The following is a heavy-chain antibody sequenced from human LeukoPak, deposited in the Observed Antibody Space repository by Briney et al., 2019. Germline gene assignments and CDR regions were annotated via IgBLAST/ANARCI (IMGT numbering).Heavy chain of an antibody. D-gene: IGHD3-22*01. CDR3: ARDKYYDSSGYYTY. CDR2: IKQDGSEK. Sequence: GGSLRLSCAASGFTFSSYWMSWVRQAPGKGLEWVANIKQDGSEKYYVDSVKGRFTISRDNAKNSLYLQMNSLRAEDTAVYYCARDKYYDSSGYYTYWGQGTLVTVSS. V-gene: IGHV3-7*01. J-gene: IGHJ4*02. CDR1: GFTFSSYW.